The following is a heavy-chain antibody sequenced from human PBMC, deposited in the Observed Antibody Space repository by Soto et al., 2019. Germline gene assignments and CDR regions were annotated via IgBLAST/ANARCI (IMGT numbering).Heavy chain of an antibody. CDR3: ARVEDYFESSAYAH. D-gene: IGHD3-22*01. V-gene: IGHV1-18*04. CDR1: GYVFTSYG. Sequence: VASVKVSCKASGYVFTSYGITWVRQVPGQGFEWMGWISAYNGNTNYAQKFQDRFTMTTDTSTSTAYMELRSLRYDDTAVYYCARVEDYFESSAYAHWGQGTPVPVSS. J-gene: IGHJ4*02. CDR2: ISAYNGNT.